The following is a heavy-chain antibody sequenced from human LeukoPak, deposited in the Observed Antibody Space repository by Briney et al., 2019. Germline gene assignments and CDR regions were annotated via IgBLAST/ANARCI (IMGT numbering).Heavy chain of an antibody. CDR1: GFTFSSYA. D-gene: IGHD3-9*01. CDR2: ISGSGGST. CDR3: AKDGVLRYFDWLPHPYYYYYMDV. J-gene: IGHJ6*03. V-gene: IGHV3-23*01. Sequence: GGSLRLSCAASGFTFSSYAMSWVRQAPGKGLEWVSAISGSGGSTYYADSVKGRFTISRDNSKNTLYLQMNSLRAEDTAVYYCAKDGVLRYFDWLPHPYYYYYMDVWGKGTTVTVSS.